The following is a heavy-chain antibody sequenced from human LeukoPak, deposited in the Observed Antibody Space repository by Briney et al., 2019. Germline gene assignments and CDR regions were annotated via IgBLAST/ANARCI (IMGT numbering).Heavy chain of an antibody. CDR3: ALQGDIVVVVAATPLRYYFDY. Sequence: PVKVSYTPSRGTFSTYAISWVRQAPGQRLEWMGGIIPIFGTANYAQKFQRRVTITADESTSTAYMELSRLRSEDTAVYYCALQGDIVVVVAATPLRYYFDYWGQGTLVTVSS. J-gene: IGHJ4*02. CDR2: IIPIFGTA. D-gene: IGHD2-15*01. V-gene: IGHV1-69*13. CDR1: RGTFSTYA.